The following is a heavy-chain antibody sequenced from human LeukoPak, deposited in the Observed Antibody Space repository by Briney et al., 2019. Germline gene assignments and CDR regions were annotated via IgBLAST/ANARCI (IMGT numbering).Heavy chain of an antibody. CDR2: TRNKAKIYTT. V-gene: IGHV3-72*01. Sequence: GGSLRLSCATSGFTFSDHYVDWVRQAPGKGLEWVGRTRNKAKIYTTEYSASVKGRFILSRDDSKNSVFLQMNNLRVDDTAVYYCAGGHHLPTVTPYFFDYWGQGNLVTVSS. CDR3: AGGHHLPTVTPYFFDY. CDR1: GFTFSDHY. D-gene: IGHD4-17*01. J-gene: IGHJ4*02.